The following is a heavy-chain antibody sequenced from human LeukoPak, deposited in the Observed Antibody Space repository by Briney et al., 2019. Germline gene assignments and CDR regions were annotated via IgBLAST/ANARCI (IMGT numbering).Heavy chain of an antibody. D-gene: IGHD3-3*01. J-gene: IGHJ4*02. CDR3: ARGLGDLIFGVVIQYYFDY. CDR1: GGSISSYY. Sequence: SETLSLTCTVSGGSISSYYWSWIRQPPGKGLEWIGEINHSGSTNYNPSLKSRVTISVDTSKNQFSLKLSSVTAADTAVYYCARGLGDLIFGVVIQYYFDYWGQGTLVTVSS. CDR2: INHSGST. V-gene: IGHV4-34*01.